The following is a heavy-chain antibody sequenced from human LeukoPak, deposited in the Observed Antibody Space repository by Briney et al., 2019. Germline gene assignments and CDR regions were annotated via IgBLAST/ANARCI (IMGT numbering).Heavy chain of an antibody. CDR3: TTAHIVVVTAVGNY. Sequence: AASVKVSCKASGGTFSSYAISWVRQAPGQGLEWMGGIIPIFGTANYAQKFQGRVTITADESTSTAYMELSSLRSEDTAVYYCTTAHIVVVTAVGNYWGQGTLVTVSS. J-gene: IGHJ4*02. V-gene: IGHV1-69*13. CDR1: GGTFSSYA. CDR2: IIPIFGTA. D-gene: IGHD2-21*02.